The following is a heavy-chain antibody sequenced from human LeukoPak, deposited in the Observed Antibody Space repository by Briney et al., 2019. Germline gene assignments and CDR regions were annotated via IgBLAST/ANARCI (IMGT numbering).Heavy chain of an antibody. CDR2: ISSSGSTI. CDR1: GFTFSSYE. V-gene: IGHV3-48*03. J-gene: IGHJ4*02. CDR3: ARDRLGGYDFWSGYWADYFDY. Sequence: QPGGSLRLSCAASGFTFSSYEMNWVRQAPGKGLEWVSYISSSGSTIYYADSVKGRFTISRDNAKNSLYLQMNSLRAEDTALYYCARDRLGGYDFWSGYWADYFDYWGQGTLVTVSS. D-gene: IGHD3-3*01.